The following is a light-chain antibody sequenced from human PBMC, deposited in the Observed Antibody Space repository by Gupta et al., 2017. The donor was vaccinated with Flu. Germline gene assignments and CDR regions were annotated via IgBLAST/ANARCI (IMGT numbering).Light chain of an antibody. V-gene: IGKV1-8*01. CDR3: QQYYSYPPFT. Sequence: SSFSASTGDRVTITCRASQGMRSYVAWYQKRPGKAPKLLIYAASTLQSGVASRFSGRGAGIDFTLTIRCLQSEDLATYYCQQYYSYPPFTFGPGTKVDIK. CDR1: QGMRSY. CDR2: AAS. J-gene: IGKJ3*01.